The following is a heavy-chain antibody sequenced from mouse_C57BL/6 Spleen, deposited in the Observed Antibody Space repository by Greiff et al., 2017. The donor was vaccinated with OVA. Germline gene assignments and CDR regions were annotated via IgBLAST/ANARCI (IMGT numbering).Heavy chain of an antibody. CDR1: GFNIKNTY. CDR2: IDPANGNT. D-gene: IGHD2-4*01. Sequence: VHVKQSVAELVRPGASVKLSCTASGFNIKNTYMHWVKQRPEQGLEWIGRIDPANGNTKYARKFQGKATITADTTSNTAYMQLSSLTSEDTAIYYCARWGDYDDFDYWGQGTTLTVSS. CDR3: ARWGDYDDFDY. V-gene: IGHV14-3*01. J-gene: IGHJ2*01.